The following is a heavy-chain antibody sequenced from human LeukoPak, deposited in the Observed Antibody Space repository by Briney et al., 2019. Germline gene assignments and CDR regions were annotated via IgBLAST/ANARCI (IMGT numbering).Heavy chain of an antibody. D-gene: IGHD4-23*01. CDR3: EGDLKAVVTLRH. Sequence: PGGSLRLSCAASGFSFSNYGTNLVRQAPGKGLEWVSYISTSGSTIYYADSVKGRFTISRDNAKNSLYLQMNSLRDEDTAVYYCEGDLKAVVTLRHWGRGTLVTVSS. J-gene: IGHJ4*02. V-gene: IGHV3-48*02. CDR1: GFSFSNYG. CDR2: ISTSGSTI.